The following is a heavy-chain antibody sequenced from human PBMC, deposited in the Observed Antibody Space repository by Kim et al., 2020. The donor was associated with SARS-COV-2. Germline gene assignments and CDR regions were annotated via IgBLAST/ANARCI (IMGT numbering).Heavy chain of an antibody. J-gene: IGHJ5*02. V-gene: IGHV6-1*01. CDR2: TYYRSKWYN. CDR3: ARGEETTIHGQNWFDP. D-gene: IGHD5-12*01. CDR1: GDSVSSNSAA. Sequence: SQTLSLTCAISGDSVSSNSAAWNWIRQSPSRGLEWLGRTYYRSKWYNDYAVSVKSRITINPDTSKNQFSLQLNSVTPEDTAVYYCARGEETTIHGQNWFDPWGPGTLVTVSS.